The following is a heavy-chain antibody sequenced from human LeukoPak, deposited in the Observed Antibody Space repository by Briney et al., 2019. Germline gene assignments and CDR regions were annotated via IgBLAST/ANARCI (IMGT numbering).Heavy chain of an antibody. J-gene: IGHJ3*01. D-gene: IGHD6-13*01. CDR2: IYPGDSDT. Sequence: GESLKIFCKGSGYSFITYWIGWVRQMPGKGLEWMGIIYPGDSDTRYGPSFQGQVTISADKSISTAYLQWSSLKASDNALYYCAKGTAVGTADVFDVWGQGTMVTVSS. CDR1: GYSFITYW. CDR3: AKGTAVGTADVFDV. V-gene: IGHV5-51*01.